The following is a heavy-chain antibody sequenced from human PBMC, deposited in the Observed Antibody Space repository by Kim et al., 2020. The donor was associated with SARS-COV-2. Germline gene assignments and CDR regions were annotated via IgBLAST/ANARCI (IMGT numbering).Heavy chain of an antibody. CDR1: GYSFTGYY. J-gene: IGHJ4*02. D-gene: IGHD3-22*01. V-gene: IGHV1-2*06. CDR2: INPNSGAT. CDR3: ARGFYDSSGYHDTLDF. Sequence: ASVKVSCKASGYSFTGYYMPWVRQAPGQGLEWMGRINPNSGATTYARNFRGRVTMTRDTSISTSYMELSSLRSDDTAVYYCARGFYDSSGYHDTLDFWGQGTLVTVSP.